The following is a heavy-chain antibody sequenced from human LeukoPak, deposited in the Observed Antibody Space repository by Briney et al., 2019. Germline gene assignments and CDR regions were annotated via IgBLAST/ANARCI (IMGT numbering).Heavy chain of an antibody. CDR2: INPNSGGT. D-gene: IGHD3-3*01. Sequence: ASVKVSCKASGYTFTGYYMHWVRQAPGQGLEWMGRINPNSGGTNYAQKFQGRVTMTRDTSTDTAYMELSSLRSEDTAVYYCATARRFFAGNGGAFDIWGQGTMVTVSS. V-gene: IGHV1-2*06. CDR3: ATARRFFAGNGGAFDI. J-gene: IGHJ3*02. CDR1: GYTFTGYY.